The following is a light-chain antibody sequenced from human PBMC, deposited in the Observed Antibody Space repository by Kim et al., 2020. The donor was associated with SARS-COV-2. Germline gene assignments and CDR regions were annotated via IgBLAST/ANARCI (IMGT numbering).Light chain of an antibody. V-gene: IGLV3-19*01. CDR3: NSRDFSGNHLGNVM. J-gene: IGLJ3*02. Sequence: SSELTQDPAVSVALGQTVRITCQGESLRSYYASWYQQKPGQAPVLVFYGKDNRPSGIPARFSGSTSGNTASLTITGAQAEDEADYYCNSRDFSGNHLGNVMFAGGTQLTVL. CDR2: GKD. CDR1: SLRSYY.